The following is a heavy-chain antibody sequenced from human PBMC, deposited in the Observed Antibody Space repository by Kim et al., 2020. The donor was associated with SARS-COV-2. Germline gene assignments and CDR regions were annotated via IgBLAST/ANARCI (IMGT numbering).Heavy chain of an antibody. CDR1: GGSISSSNW. Sequence: SETLSLTCAVSGGSISSSNWRWVGRPPPEGVVGWAVIISDGSNNNYTASLKGRVTISGDNSKNPFYLKLNSVTAADTAVYYCAGVPMWFVVPQAPRYY. V-gene: IGHV4-4*02. J-gene: IGHJ6*01. CDR3: AGVPMWFVVPQAPRYY. CDR2: ISDGSNN. D-gene: IGHD3-10*01.